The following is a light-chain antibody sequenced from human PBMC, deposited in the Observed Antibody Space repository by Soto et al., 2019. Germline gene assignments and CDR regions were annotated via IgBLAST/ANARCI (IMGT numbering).Light chain of an antibody. CDR3: QQRTNSWT. CDR1: QSVGSN. J-gene: IGKJ1*01. Sequence: EIGMTQSPATPSVSPGERVPLSCRARQSVGSNLAWYQQKPGQAPRLLIYGASNRATGIPDRFSGSGSGTDFTLTISSLEPEDFAVYYCQQRTNSWTFGQGTKVDIK. CDR2: GAS. V-gene: IGKV3-11*01.